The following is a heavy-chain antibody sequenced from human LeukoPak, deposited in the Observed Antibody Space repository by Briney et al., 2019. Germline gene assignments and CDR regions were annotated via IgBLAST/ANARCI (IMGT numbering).Heavy chain of an antibody. V-gene: IGHV3-33*01. CDR3: ARAPGYSSSWPDY. CDR2: IWYDGSNK. Sequence: GRSLRLSCAASGFTFSSYGMHWVRQAPGKGLEWVAVIWYDGSNKYYADSVKGRFTISRDNSKNTLYLQMNSLRAEDTAVYYCARAPGYSSSWPDYWGQGTLVTVSS. D-gene: IGHD6-13*01. J-gene: IGHJ4*02. CDR1: GFTFSSYG.